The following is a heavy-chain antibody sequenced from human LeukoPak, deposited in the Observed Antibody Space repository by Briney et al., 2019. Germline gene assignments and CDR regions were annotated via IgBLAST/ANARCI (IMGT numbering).Heavy chain of an antibody. V-gene: IGHV1-69*05. CDR1: GGTFSSYA. Sequence: SVKVSCKASGGTFSSYAISRVRQAPGQGLEWMGGIIPIFGTANYAQKFQGRVTITTDESTSTAYMELSSLRSEDTAVYYCAIRSVEMATIPDYWSQGTLVTVSS. CDR3: AIRSVEMATIPDY. D-gene: IGHD5-24*01. CDR2: IIPIFGTA. J-gene: IGHJ4*02.